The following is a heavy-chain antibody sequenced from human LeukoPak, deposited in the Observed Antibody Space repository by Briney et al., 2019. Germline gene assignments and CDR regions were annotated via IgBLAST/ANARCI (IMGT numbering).Heavy chain of an antibody. CDR3: ARCRGGSCYSRTFDY. V-gene: IGHV5-51*01. CDR1: GSSFTSYW. J-gene: IGHJ4*02. D-gene: IGHD2-15*01. Sequence: GESLQISCQGTGSSFTSYWIGWVRQLPGKGLEWMGIIYPGESDTRNSPSCEGQVTISADKSISTAYLQWSSLKASDTAMYYCARCRGGSCYSRTFDYWGQGTLVTVSS. CDR2: IYPGESDT.